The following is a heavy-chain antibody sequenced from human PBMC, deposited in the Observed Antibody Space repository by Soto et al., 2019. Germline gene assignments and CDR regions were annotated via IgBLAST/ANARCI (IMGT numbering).Heavy chain of an antibody. CDR3: ARSVATPGTNIDF. CDR2: IYFSGST. CDR1: GGSMNGHY. V-gene: IGHV4-59*11. J-gene: IGHJ4*02. D-gene: IGHD6-13*01. Sequence: SETLSLTCSVSGGSMNGHYWSWIRQTPGQGLEWLGFIYFSGSTRYNPSLMSRLTISLDKSKRQFSMSLSSVTAADTAVYYCARSVATPGTNIDFWGQGTLVTVSS.